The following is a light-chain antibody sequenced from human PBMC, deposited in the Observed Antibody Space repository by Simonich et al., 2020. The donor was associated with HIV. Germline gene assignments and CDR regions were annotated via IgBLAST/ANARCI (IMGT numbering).Light chain of an antibody. CDR3: QQYGSSPPYT. CDR2: DAS. J-gene: IGKJ2*01. V-gene: IGKV3D-20*01. Sequence: EIVLTQSPGTLSLSPGERPTLSCRARQSVSSSYLAWYQQKPGLAPRLLIYDASSRATGIPDRFSGSGSGTDFTLTISRLEPEDFAVYYCQQYGSSPPYTFGQGTKLEIK. CDR1: QSVSSSY.